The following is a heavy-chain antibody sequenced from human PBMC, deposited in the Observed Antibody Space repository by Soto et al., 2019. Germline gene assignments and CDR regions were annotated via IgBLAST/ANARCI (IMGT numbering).Heavy chain of an antibody. D-gene: IGHD6-25*01. V-gene: IGHV4-31*03. CDR2: IYYSGST. CDR1: GGSISSGGYY. Sequence: SETLSLTCTVSGGSISSGGYYWSWIRQHPGKGLEWIGYIYYSGSTYYNPSLKSRVTISVDTSKNQFSLKLSSVTAADTAVYYCARSRTEFLDNWFDPWGQGTLVTVSS. J-gene: IGHJ5*02. CDR3: ARSRTEFLDNWFDP.